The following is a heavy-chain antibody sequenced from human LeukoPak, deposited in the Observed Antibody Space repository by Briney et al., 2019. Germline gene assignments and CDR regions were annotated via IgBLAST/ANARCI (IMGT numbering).Heavy chain of an antibody. Sequence: ASVKVSCKASGYTFIGHYIQWVRQAPGQGLEWMGWINPNSGATKYAQNFEGRVTLTRDTSISTAYMELSRLRSDDTAVYYCARSGSYGDYIYFDYWGQGTLVTVSS. CDR1: GYTFIGHY. J-gene: IGHJ4*02. CDR3: ARSGSYGDYIYFDY. V-gene: IGHV1-2*02. CDR2: INPNSGAT. D-gene: IGHD4-17*01.